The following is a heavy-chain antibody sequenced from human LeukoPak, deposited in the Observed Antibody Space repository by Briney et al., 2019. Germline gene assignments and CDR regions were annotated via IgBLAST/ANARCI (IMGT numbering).Heavy chain of an antibody. Sequence: SETLSLTCAVYGGSFSGYYWSWIRQPPRKGLEWIGEINHSGSTNYNPSLKSRVTISVDTSKNQFSLKLSSVTAADTAVYYCARGGLRAMTTVTYFDYWGQGTLVTVSS. V-gene: IGHV4-34*01. CDR1: GGSFSGYY. D-gene: IGHD4-17*01. CDR3: ARGGLRAMTTVTYFDY. CDR2: INHSGST. J-gene: IGHJ4*02.